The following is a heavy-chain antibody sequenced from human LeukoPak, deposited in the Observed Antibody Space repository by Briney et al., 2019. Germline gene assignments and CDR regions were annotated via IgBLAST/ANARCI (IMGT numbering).Heavy chain of an antibody. V-gene: IGHV3-7*03. Sequence: GFLRLSCVASGFTFTNYWMSWVRQAPGKGLEWVANIKQDGSAKYYVDSVKGRFTISRDNAKNSLYLQMNSLRAEDTALYYCAKDMRGRTHAKERYVWGSYACGMDVWGQGTTVTVSS. CDR1: GFTFTNYW. CDR2: IKQDGSAK. D-gene: IGHD3-16*01. CDR3: AKDMRGRTHAKERYVWGSYACGMDV. J-gene: IGHJ6*02.